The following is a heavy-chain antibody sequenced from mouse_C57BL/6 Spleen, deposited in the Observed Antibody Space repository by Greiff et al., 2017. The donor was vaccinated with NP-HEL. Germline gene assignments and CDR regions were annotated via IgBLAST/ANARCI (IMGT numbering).Heavy chain of an antibody. Sequence: VKLQESGAELARPGASVKMSCKASGYTFTSYTMHWVKQRPGQGLEWIGYINPSSGYTKYNQKFKDKATLTADKSSSTAYMQLSSLTSEDSAVYYCARGQLRFSYAMDYWGQGTSVTVSS. D-gene: IGHD3-2*02. J-gene: IGHJ4*01. CDR2: INPSSGYT. CDR1: GYTFTSYT. V-gene: IGHV1-4*01. CDR3: ARGQLRFSYAMDY.